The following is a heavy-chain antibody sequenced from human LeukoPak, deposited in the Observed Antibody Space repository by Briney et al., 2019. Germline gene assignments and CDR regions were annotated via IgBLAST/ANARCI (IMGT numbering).Heavy chain of an antibody. D-gene: IGHD1-7*01. Sequence: ASVKVSCKASGYTFTGYYMHWVRQAPGQGLEWMGWINPNSGGTNYAQKFQGRVTMTRDTSISTAYMELSRLRSDDTAVYYCARRPSGTKGLGMFDPWGQGTLVTVSS. V-gene: IGHV1-2*02. J-gene: IGHJ5*02. CDR1: GYTFTGYY. CDR3: ARRPSGTKGLGMFDP. CDR2: INPNSGGT.